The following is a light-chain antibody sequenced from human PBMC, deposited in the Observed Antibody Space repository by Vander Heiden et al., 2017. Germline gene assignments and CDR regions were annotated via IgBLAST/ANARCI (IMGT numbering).Light chain of an antibody. V-gene: IGKV4-1*01. Sequence: DIVMTQSPDSPSVSLGERATINCKSSQSVLYSSNNKNYLAWYQQKPGQPPKLLIYWASTREAGVPDRFSGSGSGTDFTLTISSLQAEDVAVYYCQQYDSTPQTFGQGTKVEIK. CDR2: WAS. CDR3: QQYDSTPQT. CDR1: QSVLYSSNNKNY. J-gene: IGKJ1*01.